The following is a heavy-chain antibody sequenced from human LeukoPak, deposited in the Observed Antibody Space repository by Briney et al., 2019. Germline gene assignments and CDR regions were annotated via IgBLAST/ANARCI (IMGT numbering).Heavy chain of an antibody. V-gene: IGHV3-64D*06. CDR2: ISSNGGST. D-gene: IGHD1-20*01. J-gene: IGHJ4*02. Sequence: GGSLRLSCSASGFTFSSYAMHWVRQAPGKGLEYVSAISSNGGSTYYADSVKGRFTISRDNSKNTLYLQMSSLRAEDTAVYYCARRITRRGIDYWGQGTLVTVSS. CDR1: GFTFSSYA. CDR3: ARRITRRGIDY.